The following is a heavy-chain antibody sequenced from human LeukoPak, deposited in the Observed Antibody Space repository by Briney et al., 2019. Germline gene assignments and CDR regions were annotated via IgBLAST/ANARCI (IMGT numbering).Heavy chain of an antibody. V-gene: IGHV3-23*01. D-gene: IGHD3-22*01. J-gene: IGHJ3*02. CDR1: GFTFSSYW. CDR3: ARDFQEDDSSGYYATYDAFDI. Sequence: GGSLRLSCAASGFTFSSYWMSWVRQAPGKGLEWVSAISGSGGSTYYADSVKGRFTISRDNSKNTLYLQMNSLRAEDTAVYYCARDFQEDDSSGYYATYDAFDIWGQGTMVTVSS. CDR2: ISGSGGST.